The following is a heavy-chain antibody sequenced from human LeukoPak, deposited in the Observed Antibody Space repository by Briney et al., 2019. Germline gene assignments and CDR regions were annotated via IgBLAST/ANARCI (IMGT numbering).Heavy chain of an antibody. Sequence: SETLSLTCAVYGGSFSGYYWSWIRQPPGEGLEWIGEINHSGSTNYNPSLKSRVTISVDTSKNQFSLKLSSVTAADTAVYYCARAMGAVVPAAIGYWGQGTLVTVSS. CDR1: GGSFSGYY. CDR3: ARAMGAVVPAAIGY. CDR2: INHSGST. V-gene: IGHV4-34*01. D-gene: IGHD2-2*02. J-gene: IGHJ4*02.